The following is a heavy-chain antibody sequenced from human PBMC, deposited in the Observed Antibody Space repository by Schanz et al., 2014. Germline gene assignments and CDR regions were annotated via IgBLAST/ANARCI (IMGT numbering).Heavy chain of an antibody. Sequence: QVQLVQSGAEVKKPGASVKVSCKVSGYTLTDLSMHWVRQAPGKGLEWMGGFDPEDVETIYAQKFQGRVTRTVDTSTDTAEMALSSQRSEDTAVYYCATDHIAAAGSQYFYYYGMGVWGQGTTVTVSS. J-gene: IGHJ6*02. D-gene: IGHD6-13*01. V-gene: IGHV1-24*01. CDR2: FDPEDVET. CDR1: GYTLTDLS. CDR3: ATDHIAAAGSQYFYYYGMGV.